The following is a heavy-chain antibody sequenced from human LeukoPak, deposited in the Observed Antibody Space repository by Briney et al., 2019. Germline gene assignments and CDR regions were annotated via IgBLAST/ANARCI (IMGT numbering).Heavy chain of an antibody. CDR3: VLWELLSGFDI. V-gene: IGHV3-73*01. J-gene: IGHJ3*02. D-gene: IGHD1-26*01. CDR2: IRSKANNYAT. CDR1: GFTFSGSA. Sequence: GRSLRLSCAASGFTFSGSAMHWVRQASGKGLEWVGRIRSKANNYATAYAASVKGRFTISRDDSKNTAYLQMNSLKTEDTAVYYCVLWELLSGFDIWGQGTLVTVSS.